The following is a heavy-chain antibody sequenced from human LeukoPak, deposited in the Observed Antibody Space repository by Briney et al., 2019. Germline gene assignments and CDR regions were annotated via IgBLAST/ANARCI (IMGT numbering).Heavy chain of an antibody. J-gene: IGHJ4*02. D-gene: IGHD6-19*01. V-gene: IGHV3-33*01. Sequence: GGSLRLSCAASGFTFSSYGMHWVRQAPREGLEWVAVIWYDGSNKYYADSVKGRFTNSRDNSKNTLYLQMNSLRAEDTAVYYCASAVSSGWSYFDYWGQGTLVTVSS. CDR2: IWYDGSNK. CDR3: ASAVSSGWSYFDY. CDR1: GFTFSSYG.